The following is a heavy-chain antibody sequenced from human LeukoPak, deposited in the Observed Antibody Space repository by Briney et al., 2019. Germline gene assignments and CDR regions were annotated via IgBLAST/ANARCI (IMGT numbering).Heavy chain of an antibody. CDR1: GGSFSGYY. D-gene: IGHD2-15*01. Sequence: SETLSLTCAVYGGSFSGYYWSWIRQPPGKGLEWIGEINHSGSTNYNPSLKSRVTISVDTSKNQFSLKLSSVTAADAAVYYCARPIYCSGGSCYGMDVWGKGTTVTISS. CDR2: INHSGST. V-gene: IGHV4-34*01. J-gene: IGHJ6*04. CDR3: ARPIYCSGGSCYGMDV.